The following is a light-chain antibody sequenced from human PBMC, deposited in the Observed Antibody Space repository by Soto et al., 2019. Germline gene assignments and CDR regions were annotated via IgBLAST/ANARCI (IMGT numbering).Light chain of an antibody. CDR2: DAS. CDR3: QEYDNLYT. CDR1: QAISNY. Sequence: DIQMTQSPSSLSASVGDRVTITCQASQAISNYLNWYQQKPGKAPKLLIYDASNLEPGVPSRFSGSGSGTDFTFTISSLQPEDIATYYCQEYDNLYTFGQGTKLEIK. V-gene: IGKV1-33*01. J-gene: IGKJ2*01.